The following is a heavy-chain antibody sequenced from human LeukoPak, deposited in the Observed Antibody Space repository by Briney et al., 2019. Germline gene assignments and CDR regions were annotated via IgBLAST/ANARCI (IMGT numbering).Heavy chain of an antibody. D-gene: IGHD2-21*02. CDR1: GFTFSSYA. J-gene: IGHJ6*03. CDR2: ISGSGGSP. Sequence: GGPLRLSCAASGFTFSSYALSWLRPAPGKGLEWVSAISGSGGSPYYADSVKGRFTISRDNSKNTLYLHMNSLRAEDTAVYYCAKDKASYCGGDCYSNYYYYMDVWGKGTTVTVSS. V-gene: IGHV3-23*01. CDR3: AKDKASYCGGDCYSNYYYYMDV.